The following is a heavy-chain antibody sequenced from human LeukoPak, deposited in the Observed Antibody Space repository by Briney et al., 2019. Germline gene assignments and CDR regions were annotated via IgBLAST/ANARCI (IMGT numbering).Heavy chain of an antibody. CDR2: IYYSGST. D-gene: IGHD5-18*01. J-gene: IGHJ4*02. CDR1: GGSITSNSYY. Sequence: SETLSLTCTVSGGSITSNSYYWGWIRQPPGNGLEWIGSIYYSGSTYYNPSLKSRVTISVDTSKNQFSLKLSSVTAADTAVYYCASQGYSYGYGGTLWFWGQGTLVTVSS. CDR3: ASQGYSYGYGGTLWF. V-gene: IGHV4-39*07.